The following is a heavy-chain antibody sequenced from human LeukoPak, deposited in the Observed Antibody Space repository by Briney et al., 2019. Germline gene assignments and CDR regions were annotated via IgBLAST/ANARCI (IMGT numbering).Heavy chain of an antibody. CDR1: GGSFSRYY. Sequence: PSETLSLTCAVYGGSFSRYYWSWLRQSPGKGLEWIAEIDHRGDTNYNPSVKRRVTISVDKSKNQFALKVRSLSAADTAVYYCARGATISETGYFDFWGQGTPVTVSS. J-gene: IGHJ4*03. CDR2: IDHRGDT. CDR3: ARGATISETGYFDF. V-gene: IGHV4-34*01. D-gene: IGHD5-24*01.